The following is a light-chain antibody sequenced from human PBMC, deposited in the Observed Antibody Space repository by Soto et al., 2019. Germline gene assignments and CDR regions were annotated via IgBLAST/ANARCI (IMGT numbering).Light chain of an antibody. CDR1: SSNIGSNS. Sequence: QSVLTQPPSASGTPGQRVTISCSGSSSNIGSNSVSWYQQLPGAAPKLRIYTNNQRPSGVPDRFSGSKSGTSASLAITGLQSDDEADYYCAAWDDSLSGHVVFGGGTKLTVL. CDR2: TNN. V-gene: IGLV1-44*01. CDR3: AAWDDSLSGHVV. J-gene: IGLJ2*01.